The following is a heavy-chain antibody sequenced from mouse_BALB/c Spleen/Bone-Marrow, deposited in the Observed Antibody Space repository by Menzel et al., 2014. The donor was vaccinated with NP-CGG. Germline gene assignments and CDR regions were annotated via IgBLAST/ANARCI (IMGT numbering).Heavy chain of an antibody. CDR1: GYTFTDYY. Sequence: EVHLQESGPELVKPGASVKMSCKASGYTFTDYYMKWVKQSHGESLEWIGDINPINGDTFYNQKFKGKATLTVDKSSSIAYMQLDSLTSGDSAVYYCAMGVRLYWYFDVWGAGTTVTVSS. J-gene: IGHJ1*01. V-gene: IGHV1-26*01. CDR2: INPINGDT. CDR3: AMGVRLYWYFDV. D-gene: IGHD2-14*01.